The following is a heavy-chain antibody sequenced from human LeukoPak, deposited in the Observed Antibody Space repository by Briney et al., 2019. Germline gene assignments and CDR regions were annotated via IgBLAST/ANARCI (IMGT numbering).Heavy chain of an antibody. Sequence: PGGSLRLSCAASGFTFSSYAMSWVRQAPGKGLEWVSAISGSGGSTYYADSVKGRFTISRDNSKNTLYLQMNSLRAEDTAVYYCARSSMDLYWYFDLWGRGTLVTVSS. V-gene: IGHV3-23*01. CDR1: GFTFSSYA. J-gene: IGHJ2*01. D-gene: IGHD2/OR15-2a*01. CDR2: ISGSGGST. CDR3: ARSSMDLYWYFDL.